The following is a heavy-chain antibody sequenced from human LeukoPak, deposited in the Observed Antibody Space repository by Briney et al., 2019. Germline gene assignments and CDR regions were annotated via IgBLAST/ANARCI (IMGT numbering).Heavy chain of an antibody. V-gene: IGHV4-39*01. J-gene: IGHJ4*02. D-gene: IGHD2-15*01. CDR2: IYHSGHT. CDR1: GGSISDDNYY. Sequence: PSETLSLTCSVSGGSISDDNYYWGWIRQPPGKGLEWIGSIYHSGHTYYDLSLQSRVTISVDTSKNQFSLKLTSVTAADTAVYYCARHRALLREVGDDVWGQGTLVTVSS. CDR3: ARHRALLREVGDDV.